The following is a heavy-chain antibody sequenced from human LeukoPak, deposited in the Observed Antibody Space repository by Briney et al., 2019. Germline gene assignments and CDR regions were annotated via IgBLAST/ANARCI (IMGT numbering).Heavy chain of an antibody. V-gene: IGHV4-30-4*01. CDR1: GGSISSNSRNYY. Sequence: KASQTLSLTCTVSGGSISSNSRNYYWSWIRQSPGKGLEWIGYIYYSGTTYYNPSLKSRVTISVDTSKNQFSLNVSSVTAADTAVYYRARGKVWSIVLTGYSLFDYWGQGTLVTVSS. CDR2: IYYSGTT. J-gene: IGHJ4*02. CDR3: ARGKVWSIVLTGYSLFDY. D-gene: IGHD3-9*01.